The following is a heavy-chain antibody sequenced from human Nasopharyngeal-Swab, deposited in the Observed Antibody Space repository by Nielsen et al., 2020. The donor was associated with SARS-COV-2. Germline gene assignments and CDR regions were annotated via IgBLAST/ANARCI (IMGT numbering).Heavy chain of an antibody. CDR2: IYYSGST. CDR3: ARHVALAGWALDI. CDR1: GGSISSSSYY. D-gene: IGHD2-21*01. V-gene: IGHV4-39*01. J-gene: IGHJ3*02. Sequence: SETLSLTCTVSGGSISSSSYYWGWIRQPPGKGLEWIGSIYYSGSTYYNPSLKSRVTISVDTSKNQFSLKLSSVTAADTAVYYCARHVALAGWALDIWGQGTMVTVSS.